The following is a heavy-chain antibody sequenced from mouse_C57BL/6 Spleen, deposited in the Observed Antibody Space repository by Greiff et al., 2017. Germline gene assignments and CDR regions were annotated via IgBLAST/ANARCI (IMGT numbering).Heavy chain of an antibody. Sequence: LVESGAELVKPGASVKISCKASGYAFSSYWMNWVKQRPGKGLEWIGQIYPGDGDTNYNGKFKGKATLTADKSSSTAYMQLSSLTSEDSAVYFCARFAPTEYCDVGGTGTTVTVSS. CDR3: ARFAPTEYCDV. V-gene: IGHV1-80*01. J-gene: IGHJ1*03. CDR2: IYPGDGDT. CDR1: GYAFSSYW.